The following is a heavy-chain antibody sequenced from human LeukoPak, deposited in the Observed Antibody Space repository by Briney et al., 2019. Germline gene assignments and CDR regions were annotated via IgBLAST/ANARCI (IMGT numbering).Heavy chain of an antibody. V-gene: IGHV4-39*07. Sequence: SETLSLTCTVSGGSISSYYWSWIRQPPGKGLEWIGSIYYSGSTYYNPSLKSRVTISVDTSKNQFSLKLSSVTAADTAVYYCARAKYWGRHFDYWGQGTLVTVSS. CDR3: ARAKYWGRHFDY. CDR2: IYYSGST. D-gene: IGHD3-16*01. CDR1: GGSISSYY. J-gene: IGHJ4*02.